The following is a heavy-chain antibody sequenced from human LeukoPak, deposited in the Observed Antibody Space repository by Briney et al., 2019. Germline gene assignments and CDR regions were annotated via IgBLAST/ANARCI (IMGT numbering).Heavy chain of an antibody. J-gene: IGHJ4*02. D-gene: IGHD3-16*01. V-gene: IGHV4-61*01. CDR1: GVSVSDDSYY. CDR3: ARHGTITFGGVVGH. CDR2: VYYSGRT. Sequence: PSETLSLTCTVSGVSVSDDSYYWNWIRKSPGKGLEWVGFVYYSGRTNYNPSLKSRLSISMDKSNNQVSLRLTSVTAADTAVYYCARHGTITFGGVVGHWGQGTQVTVSS.